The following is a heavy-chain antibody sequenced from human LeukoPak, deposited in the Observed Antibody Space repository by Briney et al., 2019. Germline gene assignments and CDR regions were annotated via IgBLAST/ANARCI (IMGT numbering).Heavy chain of an antibody. V-gene: IGHV3-21*01. CDR1: GFTFSSYS. J-gene: IGHJ4*02. CDR2: ISSSSSYI. CDR3: ARDSRGNWSYFDY. D-gene: IGHD1-20*01. Sequence: GGSLRLSCAASGFTFSSYSMNWVRQAPGKGLEWVSSISSSSSYIYYADSVKGRFTISRDNAKNSLYLQMNSLRAEDTAVYYCARDSRGNWSYFDYWGQGTLVTVSS.